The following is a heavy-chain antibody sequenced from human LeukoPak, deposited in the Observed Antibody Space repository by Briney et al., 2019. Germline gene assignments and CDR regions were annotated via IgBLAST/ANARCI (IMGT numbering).Heavy chain of an antibody. V-gene: IGHV4-39*01. D-gene: IGHD1-20*01. CDR3: ARLFYNWNGADY. CDR2: IYYIGST. J-gene: IGHJ4*02. Sequence: PSETLSLTCTVSGGSISSGGYYWGWIRQPPGKGLEWIGTIYYIGSTYYNPSLKSRVTISVDTSKNQFSLKLTSVTAADTAVYYCARLFYNWNGADYWGQGTLVTASS. CDR1: GGSISSGGYY.